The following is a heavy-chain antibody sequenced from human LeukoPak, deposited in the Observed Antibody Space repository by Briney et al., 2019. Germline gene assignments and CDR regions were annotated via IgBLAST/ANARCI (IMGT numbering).Heavy chain of an antibody. CDR1: GFTFSSYA. Sequence: GRSLRLSCTASGFTFSSYAMSWVRQAPGKGLEWVSTFSGSGGSTYYTDSVKGRFTISRDNSKNTLYLQMNSLRAEDTAVYYCAKAYNSDWYYFDYWGQGTLVTVSS. V-gene: IGHV3-23*01. J-gene: IGHJ4*02. D-gene: IGHD6-19*01. CDR2: FSGSGGST. CDR3: AKAYNSDWYYFDY.